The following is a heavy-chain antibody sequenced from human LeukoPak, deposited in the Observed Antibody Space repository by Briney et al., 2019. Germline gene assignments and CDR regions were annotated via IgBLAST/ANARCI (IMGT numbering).Heavy chain of an antibody. CDR2: ISGTGAGT. V-gene: IGHV3-23*01. J-gene: IGHJ4*02. Sequence: GGSLRLSCAASGFTFSSYWMSWVRQAPGKGLEWVSVISGTGAGTYFADSVRGRFTISRDNSKNTLYLHMNSLRAEDTAIYYCARGRFGPDYWGQGTLVTVSS. D-gene: IGHD3-10*01. CDR3: ARGRFGPDY. CDR1: GFTFSSYW.